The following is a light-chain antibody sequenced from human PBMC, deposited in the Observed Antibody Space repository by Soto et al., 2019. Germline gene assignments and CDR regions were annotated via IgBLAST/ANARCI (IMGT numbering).Light chain of an antibody. CDR2: YNN. Sequence: QTVVTQPPSASGTPGQRVTISCSGRSSNIGSNYVYWYQQLPGTAPKLLIYYNNQRPSGVPDRFSGSKSGTSASLAISGLRSEDEADYYCATWDDSLSGYVFGTGTQLTVL. J-gene: IGLJ1*01. CDR3: ATWDDSLSGYV. V-gene: IGLV1-47*02. CDR1: SSNIGSNY.